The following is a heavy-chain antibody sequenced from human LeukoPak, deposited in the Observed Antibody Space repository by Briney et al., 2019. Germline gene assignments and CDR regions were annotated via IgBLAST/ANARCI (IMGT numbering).Heavy chain of an antibody. Sequence: ASVKVSCKASGYTFTSYAMNWVRQAPGQGLEWMGWISAYNGNTNYAQKLQGRVTMTTDASTSTAYMELRSLRSDDTAVYYCARGPSTTWLQSLVDYWGQGTLVTVSS. J-gene: IGHJ4*02. CDR1: GYTFTSYA. D-gene: IGHD5-24*01. CDR2: ISAYNGNT. V-gene: IGHV1-18*01. CDR3: ARGPSTTWLQSLVDY.